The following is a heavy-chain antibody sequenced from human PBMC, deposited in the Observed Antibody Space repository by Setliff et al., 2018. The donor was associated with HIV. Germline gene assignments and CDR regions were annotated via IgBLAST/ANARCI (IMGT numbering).Heavy chain of an antibody. J-gene: IGHJ4*02. CDR3: AKTQTVITVYGPFDS. Sequence: GGSLRLSCAASGFSFRSYAVSWVRQAPGKGLEWVSVISGSGDITYYRESVKGRFTVSRDKSNNTVYLQMNSLRAEDTAMYYCAKTQTVITVYGPFDSWGQGTPVTVSS. D-gene: IGHD4-4*01. CDR2: ISGSGDIT. CDR1: GFSFRSYA. V-gene: IGHV3-23*01.